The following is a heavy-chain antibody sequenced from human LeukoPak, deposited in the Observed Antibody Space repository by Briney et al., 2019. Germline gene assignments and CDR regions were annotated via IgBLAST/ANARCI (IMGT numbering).Heavy chain of an antibody. Sequence: GGSLRLSCAASGFTFSSYSMDWVRQAPGKGLEWVSSISTSSSYIYYADSVKGRFTISRDNARNSLYLQMNSLRAGDTAVYYCARARVGDIWGQGTMVTVSS. CDR3: ARARVGDI. D-gene: IGHD1-26*01. CDR2: ISTSSSYI. J-gene: IGHJ3*02. V-gene: IGHV3-21*01. CDR1: GFTFSSYS.